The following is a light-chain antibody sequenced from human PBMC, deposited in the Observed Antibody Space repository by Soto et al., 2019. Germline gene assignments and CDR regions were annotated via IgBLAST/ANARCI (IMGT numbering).Light chain of an antibody. CDR3: QQYDNLPSFT. CDR2: DAS. Sequence: DIQMTQSPSSLSASVGDRVTITCQASQDISNYLNSYQQKPGNAPKLLIYDASNLETGVPSRFSGSGSGTDFTFTISSLQPEDIATYYCQQYDNLPSFTFGPGTKVDIK. CDR1: QDISNY. J-gene: IGKJ3*01. V-gene: IGKV1-33*01.